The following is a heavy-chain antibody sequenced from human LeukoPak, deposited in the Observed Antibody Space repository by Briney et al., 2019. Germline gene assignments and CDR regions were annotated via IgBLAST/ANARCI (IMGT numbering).Heavy chain of an antibody. D-gene: IGHD4-17*01. CDR3: ARVAGEDDYGDYGSN. J-gene: IGHJ4*02. V-gene: IGHV3-30-3*01. CDR1: GFTFSSYA. CDR2: ISYDGSNK. Sequence: GGSLRLSCAASGFTFSSYAMHWVRQAPGKGLEWVAVISYDGSNKYYADSVKGRFTISRDNSKNTLYLQMNSLRAEDTAVYYCARVAGEDDYGDYGSNWGQGTLVTVSS.